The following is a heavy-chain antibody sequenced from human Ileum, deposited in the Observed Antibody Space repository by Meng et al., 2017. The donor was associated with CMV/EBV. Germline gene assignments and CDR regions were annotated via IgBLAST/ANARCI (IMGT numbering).Heavy chain of an antibody. CDR1: GLTLGDYA. CDR2: ISWDGGSS. Sequence: SCVASGLTLGDYAMHWVRQTPGKGLEWVSLISWDGGSSYYADSVKGRFTIFRDNNKNSLYLQMNSLRIEDTAFYYCARGDIWNNYYSGTIDDWGQGTLVTVSS. CDR3: ARGDIWNNYYSGTIDD. J-gene: IGHJ4*02. V-gene: IGHV3-43D*03. D-gene: IGHD3-3*01.